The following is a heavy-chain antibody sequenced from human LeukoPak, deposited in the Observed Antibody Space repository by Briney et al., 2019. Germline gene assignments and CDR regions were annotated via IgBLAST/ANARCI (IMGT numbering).Heavy chain of an antibody. CDR2: INHSGST. J-gene: IGHJ4*02. CDR3: ARGASAVAGTDFDY. Sequence: SETLSLTCAVYGESFSGYYWSWLRQPPGKGLEWIGEINHSGSTNYNPSLKSRVTISVDTSKNQFSLKLGSVTAADTAVYYCARGASAVAGTDFDYWGQGTLVTVSS. CDR1: GESFSGYY. D-gene: IGHD6-19*01. V-gene: IGHV4-34*01.